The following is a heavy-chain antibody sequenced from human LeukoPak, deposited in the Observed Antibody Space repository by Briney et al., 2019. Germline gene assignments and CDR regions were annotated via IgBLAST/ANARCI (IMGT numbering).Heavy chain of an antibody. Sequence: SETLSLTCAVYGGSFSGYYWSWIRQPPGKGLEWIGEINHSGSTNYNPSLKSRVTISVDTSKNQFSLKLSSVPAADTAVYYCARSPGRYYDSSGYYRRLYYFDYWGQGTLVTVSS. D-gene: IGHD3-22*01. CDR3: ARSPGRYYDSSGYYRRLYYFDY. CDR2: INHSGST. J-gene: IGHJ4*02. CDR1: GGSFSGYY. V-gene: IGHV4-34*01.